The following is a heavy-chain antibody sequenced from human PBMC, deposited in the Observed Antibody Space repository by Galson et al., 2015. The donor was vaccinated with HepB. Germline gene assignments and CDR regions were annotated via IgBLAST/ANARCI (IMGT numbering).Heavy chain of an antibody. V-gene: IGHV3-15*01. CDR2: IKSKTDGGTT. CDR3: TTAGAGTYYYDSSGYYSFAYEYFQH. D-gene: IGHD3-22*01. J-gene: IGHJ1*01. CDR1: GFTFSNAW. Sequence: SLRLSCAASGFTFSNAWMSWVRQAPGKGLEWVGRIKSKTDGGTTDYAAPVKGRFTISRDDSKNTLYLQMNSLKTEDTAVYYCTTAGAGTYYYDSSGYYSFAYEYFQHWGQGTLVTVSS.